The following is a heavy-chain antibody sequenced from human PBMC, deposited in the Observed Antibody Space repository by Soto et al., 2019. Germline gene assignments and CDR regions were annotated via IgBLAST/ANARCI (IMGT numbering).Heavy chain of an antibody. CDR1: GFSYSSSW. Sequence: QLRRPLRLSCAASGFSYSSSWMHWVRQAPGKGLVWVSRINSDGSTTNYADSVKGRFTISRDNAKNTLYLQMNSLRAEDTAVYYCARGPSGWYGYDYWGQGT. V-gene: IGHV3-74*01. D-gene: IGHD6-19*01. J-gene: IGHJ4*02. CDR3: ARGPSGWYGYDY. CDR2: INSDGSTT.